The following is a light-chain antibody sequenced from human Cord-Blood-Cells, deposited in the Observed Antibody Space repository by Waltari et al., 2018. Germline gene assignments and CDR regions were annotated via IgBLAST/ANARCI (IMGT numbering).Light chain of an antibody. V-gene: IGKV3-20*01. J-gene: IGKJ2*01. CDR3: QQYGSSPPYT. Sequence: EIVLTQSPGTLSLSPGERATLSCRASQSVSSSYLAWYQQKPGQAPRLLIYGASSRATGIPDRFSGSVSGTDFTLTISRLEPEDFAVYYCQQYGSSPPYTFGQWTKLEIK. CDR1: QSVSSSY. CDR2: GAS.